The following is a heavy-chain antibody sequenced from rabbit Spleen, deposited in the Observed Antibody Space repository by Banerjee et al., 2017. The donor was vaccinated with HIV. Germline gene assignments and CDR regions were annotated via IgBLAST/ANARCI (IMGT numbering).Heavy chain of an antibody. V-gene: IGHV1S45*01. Sequence: QEQLVESGGGLVQPEGSLALTCTASGFSFSDNYYICWVRQAPGKGPEWIACIYTGSSGITYYANWVISRFTITSNTNQNTVDLKMTSLTAADTATYFCARDLVAVIGWNFNLWGPGTLVTVS. J-gene: IGHJ4*01. CDR1: GFSFSDNYY. CDR3: ARDLVAVIGWNFNL. D-gene: IGHD1-1*01. CDR2: IYTGSSGIT.